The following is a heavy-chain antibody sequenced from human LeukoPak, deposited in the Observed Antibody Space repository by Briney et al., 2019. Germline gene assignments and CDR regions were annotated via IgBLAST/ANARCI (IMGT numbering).Heavy chain of an antibody. D-gene: IGHD5-24*01. CDR1: GFPFSSYG. Sequence: GGSLRLSCKASGFPFSSYGMQWVRQAPGKGLEWVACITYDENIKYYADSVKGRFTISRDNSENTLYLQMNSLRAEDTAVYYCAKENTRDGYRHFQHWGQGTLVTVSS. CDR3: AKENTRDGYRHFQH. V-gene: IGHV3-30*02. CDR2: ITYDENIK. J-gene: IGHJ1*01.